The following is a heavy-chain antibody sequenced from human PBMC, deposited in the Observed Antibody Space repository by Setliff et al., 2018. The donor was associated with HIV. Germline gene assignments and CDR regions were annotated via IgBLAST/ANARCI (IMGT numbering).Heavy chain of an antibody. CDR2: ISHKSGSTI. D-gene: IGHD2-8*01. CDR1: GFTFSDYY. Sequence: PGGSLRLSCAASGFTFSDYYMSWIRQAPGKGLEWVSYISHKSGSTIYYADSVKGRFTISRDNAKNSLYLQMNGLRAEDTAVYYCARVSVLRYFDYWGQGTLVTVSS. J-gene: IGHJ4*02. CDR3: ARVSVLRYFDY. V-gene: IGHV3-11*01.